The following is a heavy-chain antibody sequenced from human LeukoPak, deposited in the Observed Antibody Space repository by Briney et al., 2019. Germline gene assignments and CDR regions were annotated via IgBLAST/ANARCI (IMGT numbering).Heavy chain of an antibody. V-gene: IGHV4-4*02. Sequence: SETLSLTCAVSGGSISSNNWWSWVRQPPGKGLEWIGEIYHGGSTNYNPSLKSRVTISVDTSKNQFSLKLSSVTAADTAVYYCARLPYYYGSGSYYVFDYWGQGTLVTVSS. D-gene: IGHD3-10*01. CDR2: IYHGGST. J-gene: IGHJ4*02. CDR1: GGSISSNNW. CDR3: ARLPYYYGSGSYYVFDY.